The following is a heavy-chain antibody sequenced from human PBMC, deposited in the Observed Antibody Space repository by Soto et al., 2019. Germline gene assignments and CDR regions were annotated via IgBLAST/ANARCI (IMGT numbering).Heavy chain of an antibody. CDR3: AAVDTAMVPIDY. D-gene: IGHD5-18*01. V-gene: IGHV3-7*01. CDR2: IKQDGSEK. Sequence: EVQLVESGGGLVQPGGSLRLSCAASGFTFSSYWMSWVRQAPGKGLEWVANIKQDGSEKYDVDSVKGRFTISRDNAKNSLYLQMISLRAEDTAVYYCAAVDTAMVPIDYWGQGTLVTVSS. J-gene: IGHJ4*02. CDR1: GFTFSSYW.